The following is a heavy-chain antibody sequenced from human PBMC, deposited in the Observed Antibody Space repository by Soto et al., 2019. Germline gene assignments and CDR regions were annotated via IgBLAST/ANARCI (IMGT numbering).Heavy chain of an antibody. J-gene: IGHJ6*02. V-gene: IGHV1-69*01. CDR3: ASGVEYMNYYYYGMDV. CDR2: IIPIFGTA. D-gene: IGHD3-10*01. Sequence: QVQLVQSGAEVKKPGSSVKVSCKASGGTFSSYAISWVRQAPGQGLEWMGGIIPIFGTANYAQKSQGRVTITADESTSTAYMELSSLRSEDTAVYYCASGVEYMNYYYYGMDVWGQGTTVTVSS. CDR1: GGTFSSYA.